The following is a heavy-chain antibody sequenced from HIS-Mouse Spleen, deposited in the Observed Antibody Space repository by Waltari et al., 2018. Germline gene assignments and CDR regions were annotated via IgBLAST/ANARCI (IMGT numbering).Heavy chain of an antibody. J-gene: IGHJ4*02. D-gene: IGHD1-26*01. Sequence: QVQLVESGGGVVQPGRSRSLSWAASGVPLRSYAVHWVRQAPGKGLEWVAVISYDGSNKSYADSVKGRFTISRDNSKNTLYLQMNSLRAEDTAVYYCARDPELYSGSYYFDYWGQGTLVTVSS. V-gene: IGHV3-30-3*01. CDR1: GVPLRSYA. CDR2: ISYDGSNK. CDR3: ARDPELYSGSYYFDY.